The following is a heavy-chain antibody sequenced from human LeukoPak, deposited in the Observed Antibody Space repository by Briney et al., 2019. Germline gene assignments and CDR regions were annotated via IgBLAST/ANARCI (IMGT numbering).Heavy chain of an antibody. J-gene: IGHJ4*02. Sequence: GGSLRLSCAASGFTFSSYSMNWVRQAPGKGLEWVSYISSSSSTIYYADSVKGRFTISRDNSKNTLYLQMNSLRAEDTAVYYCAKGAAAGTSVFDYWGQGTLVTVSS. V-gene: IGHV3-48*01. CDR1: GFTFSSYS. CDR2: ISSSSSTI. D-gene: IGHD6-13*01. CDR3: AKGAAAGTSVFDY.